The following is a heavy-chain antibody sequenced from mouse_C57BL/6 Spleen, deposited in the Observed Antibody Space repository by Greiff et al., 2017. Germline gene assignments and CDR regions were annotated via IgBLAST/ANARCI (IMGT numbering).Heavy chain of an antibody. V-gene: IGHV2-2*01. Sequence: VQRVESGPGLVQPSQSLSITCTVSGFSLTSYGVHWVRQSPGKGLEWLGVIWSGGSTDYNAAFISRLSISKDNSKSQVFFKMNSLQADDTAIYYCARNGYYGSSYGWYFDVWGTGTTVTVSS. CDR3: ARNGYYGSSYGWYFDV. D-gene: IGHD1-1*01. CDR1: GFSLTSYG. CDR2: IWSGGST. J-gene: IGHJ1*03.